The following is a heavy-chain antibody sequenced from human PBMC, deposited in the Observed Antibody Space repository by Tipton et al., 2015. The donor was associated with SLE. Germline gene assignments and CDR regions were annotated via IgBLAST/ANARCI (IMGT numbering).Heavy chain of an antibody. D-gene: IGHD6-13*01. Sequence: TLSLTCTVSGDSTSVHYWSWIRQSPGKGLEWIGYIYYSGNTNYNPSLKSRVRMSVDTSKNQISLKLNSVIAADTAVYYCARDLGSSGSFDYWGQGTLVTVSS. CDR3: ARDLGSSGSFDY. CDR2: IYYSGNT. CDR1: GDSTSVHY. J-gene: IGHJ4*02. V-gene: IGHV4-59*11.